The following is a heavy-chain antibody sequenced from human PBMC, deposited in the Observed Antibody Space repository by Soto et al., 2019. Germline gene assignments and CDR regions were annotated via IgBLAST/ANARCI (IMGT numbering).Heavy chain of an antibody. D-gene: IGHD3-10*01. CDR2: IIPILDVA. CDR3: ELLWFGELWHGMDV. CDR1: GGDFLRYT. J-gene: IGHJ6*02. V-gene: IGHV1-69*02. Sequence: QLVQSGAEVKRPGSSVKVSCKASGGDFLRYTISWVRQVPGQVPEWMGTIIPILDVAKHPQKFQGRVAITADKATSTVYMELRSLRSDDTAVYSWELLWFGELWHGMDVWGQGPTITVSS.